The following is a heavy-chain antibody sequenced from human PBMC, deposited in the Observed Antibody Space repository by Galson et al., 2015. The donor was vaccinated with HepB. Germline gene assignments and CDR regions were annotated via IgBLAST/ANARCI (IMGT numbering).Heavy chain of an antibody. D-gene: IGHD2-15*01. J-gene: IGHJ4*02. Sequence: SLRLSCAASGFTFSSYLMSWVRQAPGKGLEWVANIKQDGSEKYYVDSVKGRFTISRDNAKNSLYLQMNSLRAEDTAVYYCARLYCSGGSCYSDYWGQGTLVTVSA. CDR1: GFTFSSYL. V-gene: IGHV3-7*01. CDR2: IKQDGSEK. CDR3: ARLYCSGGSCYSDY.